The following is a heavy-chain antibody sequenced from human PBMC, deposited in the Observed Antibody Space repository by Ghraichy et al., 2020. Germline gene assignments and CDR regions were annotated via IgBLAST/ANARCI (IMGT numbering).Heavy chain of an antibody. CDR1: GFTFSSYA. CDR3: AREGTRGWELLSAFDY. CDR2: ISYDGSNK. V-gene: IGHV3-30*04. Sequence: GESLNISCAASGFTFSSYAMHWVRQAPGKGLEWVAVISYDGSNKYYADSVKGRFTISRDNSKNTLYLQMNSLRAEDTAVYYCAREGTRGWELLSAFDYWGQGTLVTVSS. D-gene: IGHD1-26*01. J-gene: IGHJ4*02.